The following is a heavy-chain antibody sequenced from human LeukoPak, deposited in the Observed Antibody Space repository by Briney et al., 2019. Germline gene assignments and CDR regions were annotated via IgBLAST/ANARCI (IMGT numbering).Heavy chain of an antibody. J-gene: IGHJ3*02. CDR3: ARDRRGLPGIAVAGTGAFDI. Sequence: ASVKVSCKASGYTFTSYGISWVRQAPGQGLEWMGWISAYNGNTNYAQKLQGRVTMTTDTSTSTAYMELRSLRSDDTAVYYCARDRRGLPGIAVAGTGAFDIWGQGTMVTVSS. CDR1: GYTFTSYG. D-gene: IGHD6-19*01. V-gene: IGHV1-18*01. CDR2: ISAYNGNT.